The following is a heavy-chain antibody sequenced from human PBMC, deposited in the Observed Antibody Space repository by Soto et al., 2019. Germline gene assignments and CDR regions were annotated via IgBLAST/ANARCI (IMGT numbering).Heavy chain of an antibody. CDR2: IKRETDGGTT. CDR1: GFTFRNAW. Sequence: EVQLVESGGGLVEPGGSLRLSCAVSGFTFRNAWMSWVRQAPGKGLEWVGRIKRETDGGTTDYAAPVKGRFTISRDDSKNPPYLQMNSLKTEDTAVYYCTTAATTVTTIDYWGQGTLVTVSS. V-gene: IGHV3-15*01. CDR3: TTAATTVTTIDY. J-gene: IGHJ4*02. D-gene: IGHD4-17*01.